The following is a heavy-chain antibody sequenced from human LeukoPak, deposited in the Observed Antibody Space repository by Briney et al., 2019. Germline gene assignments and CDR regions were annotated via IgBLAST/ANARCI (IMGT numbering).Heavy chain of an antibody. J-gene: IGHJ4*02. Sequence: ASVKVSCKASGYTFTSYGISWVRQAPGQGLEWMGWISAYNGNTNYAQKLQGRVTMTTDTSTSTAYMELRSLRSDDTAVYYCARGPYYGSGSYSPTPSPLSDYWGQGTLVTVSS. CDR1: GYTFTSYG. V-gene: IGHV1-18*01. CDR2: ISAYNGNT. CDR3: ARGPYYGSGSYSPTPSPLSDY. D-gene: IGHD3-10*01.